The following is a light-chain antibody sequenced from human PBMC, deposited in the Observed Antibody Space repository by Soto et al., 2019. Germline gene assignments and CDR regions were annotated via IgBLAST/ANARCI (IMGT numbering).Light chain of an antibody. V-gene: IGKV1-27*01. J-gene: IGKJ1*01. Sequence: QLTQSPSSLSASVGDRVTITCRASQGISSYLAWYQQKPGKAPKLLISAASTLQTGVPSRFSGGGSGTDFTLTISSLQPEDVATYYCQKYNSAPWTFGQGTKVDIK. CDR1: QGISSY. CDR3: QKYNSAPWT. CDR2: AAS.